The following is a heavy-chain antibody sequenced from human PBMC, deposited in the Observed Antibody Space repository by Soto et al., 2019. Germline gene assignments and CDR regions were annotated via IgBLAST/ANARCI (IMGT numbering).Heavy chain of an antibody. V-gene: IGHV4-39*01. J-gene: IGHJ3*02. Sequence: QLQLQESGPRLVKPSETLSLTCTVCGGSIISSSYYWGWIRQPPGKGLEWIVSIYYSGSTYDHPSLNTLLTISVDTTKNQCSLMLTPLTATDTAVYYCASFDTIFGKEDAFDMWRQGTMVTNSS. CDR1: GGSIISSSYY. D-gene: IGHD3-3*01. CDR3: ASFDTIFGKEDAFDM. CDR2: IYYSGST.